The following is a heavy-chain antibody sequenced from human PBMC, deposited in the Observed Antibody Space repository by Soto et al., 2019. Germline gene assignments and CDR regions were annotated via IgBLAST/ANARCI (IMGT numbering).Heavy chain of an antibody. D-gene: IGHD1-20*01. CDR1: GGTISSSSYY. Sequence: SETLSLTSTVSGGTISSSSYYWGWIRQPPGKGLEWIGSIYYSGSTYYNPSLKSRVTISVDTSKNQFSLKLSSVTAADTAVYYCARQLVSYWFDPWGQGTLVTVSS. CDR2: IYYSGST. V-gene: IGHV4-39*01. J-gene: IGHJ5*02. CDR3: ARQLVSYWFDP.